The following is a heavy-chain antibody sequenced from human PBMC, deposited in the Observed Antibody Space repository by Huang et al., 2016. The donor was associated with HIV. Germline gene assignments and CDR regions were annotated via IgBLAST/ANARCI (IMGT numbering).Heavy chain of an antibody. CDR1: GGSFDDYF. Sequence: QVQLQQWGAGLLKPSETLSLTCAIYGGSFDDYFWAWIRQPPGKGLEWIGEVHRSGRTNNDPSLERRVTMSADTSNNQFSLKLTSVTAADTGLYFCVRGSSYTKRHWFDPWGQGTLVTVSS. V-gene: IGHV4-34*01. CDR3: VRGSSYTKRHWFDP. CDR2: VHRSGRT. D-gene: IGHD6-19*01. J-gene: IGHJ5*02.